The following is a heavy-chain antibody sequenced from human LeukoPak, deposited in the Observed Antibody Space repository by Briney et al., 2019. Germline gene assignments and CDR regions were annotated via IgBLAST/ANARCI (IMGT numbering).Heavy chain of an antibody. D-gene: IGHD3-22*01. CDR3: ARDPGGSVYDSSGYYYGDYFDY. J-gene: IGHJ4*02. V-gene: IGHV3-20*04. CDR1: GFTFDDYG. CDR2: ISGNVGST. Sequence: GGSLRLSCAASGFTFDDYGMSWVRQAPGKGLEWVCGISGNVGSTGYADSVKGRFTISRDNAKNSLYLQMNSLRAEDTALYYCARDPGGSVYDSSGYYYGDYFDYWGQRTLVTVSS.